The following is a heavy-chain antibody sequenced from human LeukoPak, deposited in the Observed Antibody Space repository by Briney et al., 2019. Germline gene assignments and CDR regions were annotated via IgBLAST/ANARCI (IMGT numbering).Heavy chain of an antibody. CDR2: INPSGGST. Sequence: ASVKVSCKASGYTFTSHNMHWVRQAPGQGLEWMGIINPSGGSTTYAQKFQGRVTMTRDTSTRTVYMELSSLRSEDTAVYYCARAIDYDSSGYYYAGHWFDPWGQGTLVTVSS. D-gene: IGHD3-22*01. J-gene: IGHJ5*02. CDR3: ARAIDYDSSGYYYAGHWFDP. V-gene: IGHV1-46*01. CDR1: GYTFTSHN.